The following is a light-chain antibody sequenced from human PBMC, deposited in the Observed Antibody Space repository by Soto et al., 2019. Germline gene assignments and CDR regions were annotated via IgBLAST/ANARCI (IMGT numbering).Light chain of an antibody. V-gene: IGKV1-39*01. CDR2: AAS. CDR3: QKSYSTPRT. J-gene: IGKJ1*01. CDR1: QSISSY. Sequence: DIQLTQSPSLLSASVGDRVTITCRASQSISSYLNWYQQKPGKAPKLLIYAASSLQSGVPSRFSGSGSGTDFTLTISSLQPEDFATYYCQKSYSTPRTFGQGNKGDNK.